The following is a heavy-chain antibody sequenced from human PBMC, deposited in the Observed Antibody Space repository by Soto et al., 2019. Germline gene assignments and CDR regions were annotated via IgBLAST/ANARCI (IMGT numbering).Heavy chain of an antibody. J-gene: IGHJ6*03. D-gene: IGHD3-10*01. CDR3: ARGLILWFGDLSRRGGYYYYMDV. Sequence: QVQLQQWGAGLLKPSETLSLTCAVYGGSFSGYQWSWIRQTPGKGLEWIGEINDSGNINFNPSLKSRVTILLDTPKKQISLKLSSVTAADSAVYYCARGLILWFGDLSRRGGYYYYMDVWGKGTTVNVSS. CDR2: INDSGNI. V-gene: IGHV4-34*01. CDR1: GGSFSGYQ.